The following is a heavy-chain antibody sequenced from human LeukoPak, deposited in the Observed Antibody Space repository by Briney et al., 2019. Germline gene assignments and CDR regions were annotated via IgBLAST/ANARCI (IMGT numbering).Heavy chain of an antibody. D-gene: IGHD3-3*01. J-gene: IGHJ4*02. CDR2: INRDGSEK. V-gene: IGHV3-7*03. CDR1: GFTLSSRW. Sequence: GGSLRLSCVVSGFTLSSRWMMWVRQAPGKGLEWMTNINRDGSEKNYVDSVKGRFTITRDNAENSLYLQMNSLKVEDTAIYYCATYDSWSGYDIAYWGQGTLVTVSS. CDR3: ATYDSWSGYDIAY.